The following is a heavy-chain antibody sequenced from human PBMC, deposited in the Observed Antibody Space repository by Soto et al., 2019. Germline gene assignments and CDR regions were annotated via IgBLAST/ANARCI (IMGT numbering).Heavy chain of an antibody. CDR2: IIPIFGTA. CDR3: AMTRPAVVTAIHDAFDI. V-gene: IGHV1-69*06. D-gene: IGHD2-21*02. CDR1: GGTFSSYA. Sequence: QVQLVQSGAEVKKPGSLVKVSCKASGGTFSSYAISWVRQAPGQGLEWLGGIIPIFGTANYAQKFQGRVTITADKSTSTAYMELSSLRSEDTAVYYCAMTRPAVVTAIHDAFDIWGQGTMITVSS. J-gene: IGHJ3*02.